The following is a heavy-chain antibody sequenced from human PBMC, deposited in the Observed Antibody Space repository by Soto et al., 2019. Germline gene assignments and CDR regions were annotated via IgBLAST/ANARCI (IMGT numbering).Heavy chain of an antibody. D-gene: IGHD2-8*01. CDR1: GFTFTSSA. V-gene: IGHV1-58*01. Sequence: SVKVSGNASGFTFTSSAVQWVRQARGQRLEWIGWIGVGSGNRHYAQKFQERVTITRDMSTNTAYMELSSLRSEDTAVYYCAALGVNFDHWGQGTLVTFSS. CDR2: IGVGSGNR. CDR3: AALGVNFDH. J-gene: IGHJ4*02.